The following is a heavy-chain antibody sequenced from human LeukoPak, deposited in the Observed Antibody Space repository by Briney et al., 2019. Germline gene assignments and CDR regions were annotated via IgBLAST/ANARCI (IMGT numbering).Heavy chain of an antibody. CDR2: ISSSSSYI. CDR1: GFTFSSYS. D-gene: IGHD2-15*01. CDR3: ARDLHGVAALYYYYGMDV. Sequence: GGSLRLSCAASGFTFSSYSMNWVRQAPGKGLEWVSSISSSSSYIYYADSVKGRFTISRDNSKNSLYLQMNSLRAEDTAVYYCARDLHGVAALYYYYGMDVWGQGTTVTVSS. J-gene: IGHJ6*02. V-gene: IGHV3-21*01.